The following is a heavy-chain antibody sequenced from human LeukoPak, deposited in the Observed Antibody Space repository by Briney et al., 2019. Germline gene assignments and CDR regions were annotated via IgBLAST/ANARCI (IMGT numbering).Heavy chain of an antibody. CDR1: GCTFPNYG. CDR3: ARVTRDIVVVPAAPRGY. CDR2: ISAYNGNT. Sequence: ASVTVSCKGSGCTFPNYGISWVGPAPGQGLEGVGWISAYNGNTNYAQKLQGRVTMTTDTSTSTAYMELRSLRSDDTAVYYCARVTRDIVVVPAAPRGYWGQGTLVTVSS. V-gene: IGHV1-18*01. D-gene: IGHD2-2*01. J-gene: IGHJ4*02.